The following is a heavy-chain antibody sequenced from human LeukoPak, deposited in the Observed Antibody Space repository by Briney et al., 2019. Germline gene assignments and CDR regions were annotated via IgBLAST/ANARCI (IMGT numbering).Heavy chain of an antibody. CDR3: ARDLAMAGRDLDY. CDR2: ISNSGTII. CDR1: GFAFRNYY. V-gene: IGHV3-11*01. D-gene: IGHD6-19*01. J-gene: IGHJ4*02. Sequence: GGSLRLSCAASGFAFRNYYMDWIRQAPGKGLEWVAYISNSGTIIYYAESVKGRFTISRDNAKNSLYLQMNSLRAEDTALYYCARDLAMAGRDLDYWGQGTLVTVSS.